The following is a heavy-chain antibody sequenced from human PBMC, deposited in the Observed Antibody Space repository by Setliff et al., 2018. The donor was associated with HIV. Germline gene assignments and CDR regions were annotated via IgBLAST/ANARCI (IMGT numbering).Heavy chain of an antibody. J-gene: IGHJ2*01. CDR2: INTETGTP. D-gene: IGHD4-17*01. Sequence: ASVKVSCKASGYTFTTFGLSWVRQAPGQGLEWMGWINTETGTPMYAQGFTGRFVFSLDTSISTAYLQIDSLNAEDTAVYYCARYGSDWFFDLWGRGTPVTVSS. V-gene: IGHV7-4-1*01. CDR1: GYTFTTFG. CDR3: ARYGSDWFFDL.